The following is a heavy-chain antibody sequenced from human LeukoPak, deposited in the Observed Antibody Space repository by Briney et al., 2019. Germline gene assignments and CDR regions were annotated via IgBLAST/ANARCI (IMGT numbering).Heavy chain of an antibody. Sequence: SETLSLTCTVSGGSISSHYWSWIRQPPGKGLEWIGYIYYSGSTNYNPSLKSRVTISVDTSKNQFSLKLSSVTAADTAVYYCARVGGVGAPDSYYFDYWGQGTLVTVSS. D-gene: IGHD1-26*01. CDR2: IYYSGST. CDR3: ARVGGVGAPDSYYFDY. V-gene: IGHV4-59*11. CDR1: GGSISSHY. J-gene: IGHJ4*02.